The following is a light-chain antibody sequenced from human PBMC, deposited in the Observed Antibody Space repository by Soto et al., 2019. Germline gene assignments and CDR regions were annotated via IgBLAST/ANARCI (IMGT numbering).Light chain of an antibody. J-gene: IGLJ1*01. V-gene: IGLV1-40*01. CDR1: GSNIGAGYD. CDR3: QSYDNRLTGSFV. Sequence: QSVLTQPPSVSGAPGQRVTISCTVSGSNIGAGYDVYWYQQLPGTAPKLLIYANSDRPSGIPDRFSGSKSGTSASLVITGLQAEDEADYYCQSYDNRLTGSFVFGTGTKVTLL. CDR2: ANS.